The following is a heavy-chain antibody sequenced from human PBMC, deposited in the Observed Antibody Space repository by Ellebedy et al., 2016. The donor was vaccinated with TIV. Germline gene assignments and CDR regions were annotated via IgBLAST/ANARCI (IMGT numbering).Heavy chain of an antibody. CDR3: AKGRGSGTVTTPYYYYGMDV. CDR1: GFTFSSYA. CDR2: ISGSGGST. J-gene: IGHJ6*02. V-gene: IGHV3-23*01. Sequence: GGSLRLXCAASGFTFSSYAMSWVRQAPGKGLEWVSAISGSGGSTYYADSVKGRFTISRDNSKNTLYLQMNSLRAEDTAVYYCAKGRGSGTVTTPYYYYGMDVWGQGTTVTVSS. D-gene: IGHD4-17*01.